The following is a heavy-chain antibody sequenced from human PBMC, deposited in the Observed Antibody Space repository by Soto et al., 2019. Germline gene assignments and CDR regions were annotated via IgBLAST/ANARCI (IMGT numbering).Heavy chain of an antibody. J-gene: IGHJ4*02. Sequence: ESLKISCKGSGYSFAGYWITWVRQKPGKGLEWMGRIDPSDSQTYYSPSFRGHVTISVTKSITTVFLQWSSLRASDTAMYYCARQIYDSDTGPNFQYYFDSWGQGTPVTVS. V-gene: IGHV5-10-1*01. CDR1: GYSFAGYW. CDR3: ARQIYDSDTGPNFQYYFDS. CDR2: IDPSDSQT. D-gene: IGHD3-22*01.